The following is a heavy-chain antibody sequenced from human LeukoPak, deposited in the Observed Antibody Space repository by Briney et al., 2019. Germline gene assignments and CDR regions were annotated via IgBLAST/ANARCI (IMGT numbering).Heavy chain of an antibody. CDR3: ARANALYCSSTSCLFDY. CDR1: GYTFTDYY. CDR2: INPNSGGT. Sequence: GASVKVSCKASGYTFTDYYIHWVRQAPGQGLEWMAWINPNSGGTYYAQNFHDRITLTSDTSISTAYMELSRLRSDDTAIYYCARANALYCSSTSCLFDYWGQGTLVTVSS. J-gene: IGHJ4*02. V-gene: IGHV1-2*02. D-gene: IGHD2-2*01.